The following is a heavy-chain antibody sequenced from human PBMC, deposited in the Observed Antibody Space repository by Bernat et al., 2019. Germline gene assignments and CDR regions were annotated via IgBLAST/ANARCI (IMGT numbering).Heavy chain of an antibody. CDR3: AREGVLLWSREPSPLGYYYMDV. CDR1: GGTFSSYA. J-gene: IGHJ6*03. Sequence: QVQLVQSGAEVKKPGSSVKVSCKASGGTFSSYAISWVRQAPGQGLEWMGGIIPIFGTANYAQKFQGRVTITADESTSTAYMELSSLRSEDTAVYYCAREGVLLWSREPSPLGYYYMDVWGKGTTVTVSS. V-gene: IGHV1-69*01. CDR2: IIPIFGTA. D-gene: IGHD3-10*01.